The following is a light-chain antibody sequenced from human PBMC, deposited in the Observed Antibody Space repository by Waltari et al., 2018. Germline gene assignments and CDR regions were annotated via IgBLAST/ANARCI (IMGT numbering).Light chain of an antibody. CDR1: QAISHS. Sequence: DIQMTQSPSSLSGSIGDRVTITCRASQAISHSLAWYQENPGKVPKLLIYASSSLESGVPSRFSGSGSGTGYTLTISSLQAEDFATYYCQQYFRIPFTFGGGTKVDIK. CDR3: QQYFRIPFT. CDR2: ASS. J-gene: IGKJ4*01. V-gene: IGKV1-NL1*01.